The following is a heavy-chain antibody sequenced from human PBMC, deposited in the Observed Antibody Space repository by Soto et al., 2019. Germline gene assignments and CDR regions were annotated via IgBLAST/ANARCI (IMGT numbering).Heavy chain of an antibody. CDR1: GFTFSSYA. J-gene: IGHJ4*02. CDR3: ARYGEWLAPAFDY. CDR2: ISYDGSNK. V-gene: IGHV3-30-3*01. Sequence: GGSLRLSCAASGFTFSSYAMHWVRQAPGKGLEWVAVISYDGSNKYYADSVKGRFTISRDNSKNTLYLQMNSLRAEDTAVYYCARYGEWLAPAFDYWGQGTLVTVSS. D-gene: IGHD6-19*01.